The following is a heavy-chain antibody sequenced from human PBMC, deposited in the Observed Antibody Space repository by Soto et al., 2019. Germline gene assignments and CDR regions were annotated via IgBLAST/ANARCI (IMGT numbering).Heavy chain of an antibody. CDR1: GGSIVSSTYY. D-gene: IGHD3-9*01. J-gene: IGHJ4*02. CDR3: ARHVRLTGYYAITYFDY. Sequence: SQTMCLTCTVAGGSIVSSTYYWVLIRQPPGKGLEWIGSIYYSGSTYYNPSLKSRVTISVDTSKNQFSLKMSSVTAADTAVYYCARHVRLTGYYAITYFDYWGQGTLLTVSS. CDR2: IYYSGST. V-gene: IGHV4-39*01.